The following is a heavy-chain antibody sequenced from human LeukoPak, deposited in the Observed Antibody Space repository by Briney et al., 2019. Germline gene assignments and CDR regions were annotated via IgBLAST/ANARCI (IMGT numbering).Heavy chain of an antibody. CDR2: IYYSGST. J-gene: IGHJ4*02. Sequence: PSETLSLTCTVSGGSISSSSYYWGWIRQPPGKGLEWIGSIYYSGSTYYNPSPKSRVTISVDTSKNQFSLKLSSVTAADTAVYYCARLVGGDRALDYWGQGTLVTVSS. CDR3: ARLVGGDRALDY. V-gene: IGHV4-39*01. D-gene: IGHD2-21*02. CDR1: GGSISSSSYY.